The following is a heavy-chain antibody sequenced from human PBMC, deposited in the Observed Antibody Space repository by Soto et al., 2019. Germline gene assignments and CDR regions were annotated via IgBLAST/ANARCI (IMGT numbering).Heavy chain of an antibody. CDR2: NYYSGST. D-gene: IGHD6-13*01. CDR1: GGSISSGDYY. V-gene: IGHV4-30-4*01. CDR3: ARGAYSSSWYVSSHFDY. Sequence: QVQLQESGPGLVKPSQTLSLTCTVSGGSISSGDYYWSWLRQPPGKGLEWIGYNYYSGSTNYNPSLKSRVTISVDTSKNQFSLKLSSVTAADTAVYYCARGAYSSSWYVSSHFDYWGQGTLVTVSS. J-gene: IGHJ4*02.